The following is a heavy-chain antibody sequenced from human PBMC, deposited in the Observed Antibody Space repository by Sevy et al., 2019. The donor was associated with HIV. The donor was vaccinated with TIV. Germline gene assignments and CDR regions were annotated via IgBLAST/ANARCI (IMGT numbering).Heavy chain of an antibody. Sequence: GGSLRLSCAASGFTFSSYAMSWVRQAPGKGLERVSSISGSGSFTYYADSVKGHFTISRDNSKNTLYLQMTSLRAEDXXXXXXXXXXXXXXXXSSGSFDYWGQGTLVTVSS. J-gene: IGHJ4*02. CDR3: XXXXXXXXXXSSGSFDY. V-gene: IGHV3-23*01. CDR1: GFTFSSYA. D-gene: IGHD3-22*01. CDR2: ISGSGSFT.